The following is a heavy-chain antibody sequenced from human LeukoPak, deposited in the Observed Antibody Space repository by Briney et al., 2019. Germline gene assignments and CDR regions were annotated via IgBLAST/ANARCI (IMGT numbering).Heavy chain of an antibody. Sequence: ASVKVSCKTSGYTFTTYGITWVRQAPGQGLEWMGWISAYNGNTAYAQKFQGRVTVTTDTSTSTAYMELRSLRSDDTAVYYCARDYCTNGVCSLFDYWGQGTLVTVSS. J-gene: IGHJ4*02. CDR3: ARDYCTNGVCSLFDY. D-gene: IGHD2-8*01. CDR2: ISAYNGNT. CDR1: GYTFTTYG. V-gene: IGHV1-18*04.